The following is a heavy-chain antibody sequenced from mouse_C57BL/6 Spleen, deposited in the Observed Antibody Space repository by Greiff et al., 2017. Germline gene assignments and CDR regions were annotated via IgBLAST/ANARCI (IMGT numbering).Heavy chain of an antibody. V-gene: IGHV7-3*01. CDR1: GFTFTDYY. Sequence: EVHLVESGEGLVKPGGSLKLSCAASGFTFTDYYMSWVRQPPGKALEWLGFIRNKANGYTTEYSASVKGRFTISRDNSQSILYLQRNALRAEDSATYYCARRRDYAMDDWGQGTTVTVSS. CDR3: ARRRDYAMDD. CDR2: IRNKANGYTT. J-gene: IGHJ4*01.